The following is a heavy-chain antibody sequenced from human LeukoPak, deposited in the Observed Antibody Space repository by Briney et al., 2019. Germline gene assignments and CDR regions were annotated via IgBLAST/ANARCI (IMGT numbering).Heavy chain of an antibody. J-gene: IGHJ4*02. D-gene: IGHD6-19*01. V-gene: IGHV3-48*01. Sequence: GGSLRLSCAASGFTFSRYSMNWVCQAPGKGLEWISYISSSSSTIYYADSVKGRFTISRDNAKNSLYLQMNSLRAEDTAVYYCASGEPFGQWLVRPLGFEYWGQGTLVTVSS. CDR2: ISSSSSTI. CDR1: GFTFSRYS. CDR3: ASGEPFGQWLVRPLGFEY.